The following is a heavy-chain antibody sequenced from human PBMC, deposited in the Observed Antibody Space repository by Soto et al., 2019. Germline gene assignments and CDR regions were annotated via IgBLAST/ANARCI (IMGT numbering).Heavy chain of an antibody. Sequence: PGRSLRLSCAASGFTVSSNYMSCVRQAPGKGLEWVSVIYGGGNTYYADSVKGRFTISRDNSKNTLYLQMNSVRTEDTAVYSCAREGYDILTGYYGGFDIWGQGTMVTVSS. V-gene: IGHV3-66*01. J-gene: IGHJ3*02. CDR3: AREGYDILTGYYGGFDI. D-gene: IGHD3-9*01. CDR1: GFTVSSNY. CDR2: IYGGGNT.